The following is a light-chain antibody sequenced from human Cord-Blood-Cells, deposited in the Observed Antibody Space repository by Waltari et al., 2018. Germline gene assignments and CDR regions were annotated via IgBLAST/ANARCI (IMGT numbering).Light chain of an antibody. J-gene: IGLJ2*01. V-gene: IGLV3-19*01. Sequence: SSELTQDPAVSVALGQTVRITCQGDSLRSYYASWYQQKPGQAPVLVIYGQNNRPAGIPDRFSGSSSGNTASLTITGAQAEDEADYYCNSRDSSGNHVVVGGGTKLTVL. CDR2: GQN. CDR3: NSRDSSGNHVV. CDR1: SLRSYY.